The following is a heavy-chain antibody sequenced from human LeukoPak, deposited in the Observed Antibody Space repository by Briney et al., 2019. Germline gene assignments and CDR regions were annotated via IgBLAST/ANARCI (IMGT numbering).Heavy chain of an antibody. CDR3: ARVTGSVSDY. J-gene: IGHJ4*02. CDR2: ISAYNGNT. CDR1: GYTFTGYY. Sequence: ASVKVSCKASGYTFTGYYMHWVRQAPGQGLEWMGWISAYNGNTNYAQKLQGRVTMTTDTSTSTAYMELRSLRSDDTAVYYCARVTGSVSDYWGQGTLVTVSS. V-gene: IGHV1-18*04. D-gene: IGHD6-19*01.